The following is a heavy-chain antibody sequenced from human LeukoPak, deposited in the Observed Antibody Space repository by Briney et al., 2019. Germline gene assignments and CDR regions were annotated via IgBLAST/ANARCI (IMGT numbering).Heavy chain of an antibody. V-gene: IGHV4-4*02. CDR3: ARAPYDSSGYYYNAFDI. CDR2: IYHSGST. J-gene: IGHJ3*02. Sequence: SGTLSLTCAVSGGSISSSNWWSWVRQPPGKGLEWIGEIYHSGSTNYNPSLKSRVTISVDKSKNQFSLKLSSVTAADTAVYYCARAPYDSSGYYYNAFDIWGQGTMDTVSS. CDR1: GGSISSSNW. D-gene: IGHD3-22*01.